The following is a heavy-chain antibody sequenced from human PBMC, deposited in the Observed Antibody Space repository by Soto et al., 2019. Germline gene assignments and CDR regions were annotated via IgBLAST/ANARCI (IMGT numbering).Heavy chain of an antibody. CDR2: IYYSGST. D-gene: IGHD3-22*01. CDR3: ARALIVAAFDY. V-gene: IGHV4-30-4*01. CDR1: GGSISSGDYY. Sequence: TCTVSGGSISSGDYYWSWIRQPPGKGLEWIGYIYYSGSTYYNPSLKSRVTISVDTSKKQFSLKLSSVTAADTAVYYCARALIVAAFDYWGQGTLVTVSS. J-gene: IGHJ4*02.